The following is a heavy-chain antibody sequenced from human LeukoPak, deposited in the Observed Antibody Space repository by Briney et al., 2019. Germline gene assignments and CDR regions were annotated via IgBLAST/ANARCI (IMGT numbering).Heavy chain of an antibody. Sequence: SETLSLTCTVSGGSISSYYWSWIRQPPGKGLEWIGSIYYSGSTYYNPSLKSRVTISVDTSKNQFSLKLSSVTAADTAVYYCARDRLDDSSGYYPPTFVDYWGQGTLVTVSS. CDR1: GGSISSYY. CDR2: IYYSGST. J-gene: IGHJ4*02. D-gene: IGHD3-22*01. V-gene: IGHV4-39*07. CDR3: ARDRLDDSSGYYPPTFVDY.